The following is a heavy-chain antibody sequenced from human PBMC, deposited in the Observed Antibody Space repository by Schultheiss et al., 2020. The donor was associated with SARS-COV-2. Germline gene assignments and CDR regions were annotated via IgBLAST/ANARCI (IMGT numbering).Heavy chain of an antibody. V-gene: IGHV3-13*05. D-gene: IGHD4-17*01. CDR1: GFTFSNND. CDR2: IGTTDDP. J-gene: IGHJ4*02. Sequence: GGSLRLSCAASGFTFSNNDMHWVRHTTRKGLEWVSAIGTTDDPHYVGSVKGRLAISRENVKNSLHLQTNSLRAEDTAVYYCARDKDGRGNDYWGQGTLVTVSS. CDR3: ARDKDGRGNDY.